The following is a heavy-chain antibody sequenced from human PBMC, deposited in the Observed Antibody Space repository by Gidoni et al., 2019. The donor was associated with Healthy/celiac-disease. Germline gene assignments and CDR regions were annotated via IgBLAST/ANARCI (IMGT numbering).Heavy chain of an antibody. CDR2: ISGSGGST. Sequence: EVQLLESGGGLVQPGGSLRLSCAASGFPFSSYAMSWLRQAPGKGLEWVSAISGSGGSTYYADSVKGRFTISRDNSKNTLYLQMNSLRAEDTAVYYCAKVPYGDYGFDYWGQGTLVTVSS. CDR3: AKVPYGDYGFDY. CDR1: GFPFSSYA. V-gene: IGHV3-23*01. D-gene: IGHD4-17*01. J-gene: IGHJ4*02.